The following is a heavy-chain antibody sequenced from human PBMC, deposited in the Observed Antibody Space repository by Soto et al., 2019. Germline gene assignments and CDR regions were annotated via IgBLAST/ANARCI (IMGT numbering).Heavy chain of an antibody. CDR2: IKQDGSEK. Sequence: GGSLRLSCAASGFTFSSYWMSWVRQAPGKGLEWVANIKQDGSEKYYVDSVKGRFTISRDNAKNSLYLQMNSLRAEDTAVYYCSRVIRRYFIDYWGQGTLVTVSS. V-gene: IGHV3-7*01. J-gene: IGHJ4*02. CDR1: GFTFSSYW. CDR3: SRVIRRYFIDY. D-gene: IGHD3-9*01.